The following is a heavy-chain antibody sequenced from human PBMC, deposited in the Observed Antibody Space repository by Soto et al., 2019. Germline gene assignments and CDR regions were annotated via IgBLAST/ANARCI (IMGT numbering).Heavy chain of an antibody. V-gene: IGHV3-23*01. J-gene: IGHJ4*02. D-gene: IGHD4-17*01. CDR1: GFIFSNYA. CDR2: ITSSGDRT. CDR3: AKDMTTVDATFDY. Sequence: ELQLLESGGDLVQPGGSLRISCTASGFIFSNYAMAWVRQGPGTGLEWVSSITSSGDRTYYADSVKGRFTISRDNSENTLYLQMYSLRADDTALYYCAKDMTTVDATFDYWGQGTLVTVSS.